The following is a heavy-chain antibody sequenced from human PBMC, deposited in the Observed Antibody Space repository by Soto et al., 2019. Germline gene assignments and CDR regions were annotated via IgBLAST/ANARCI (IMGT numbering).Heavy chain of an antibody. Sequence: GGSLRLSCAASGFTFSSYWMYWVRQAPGKGLVSVSRTNSDGTDTSYVDSVKVLFTISRYNSKNTLFVQMNSLRAEDTVVYFCARDGYCSGGSCYSVAGFDYWGQGT. CDR3: ARDGYCSGGSCYSVAGFDY. V-gene: IGHV3-74*01. J-gene: IGHJ4*02. D-gene: IGHD2-15*01. CDR1: GFTFSSYW. CDR2: TNSDGTDT.